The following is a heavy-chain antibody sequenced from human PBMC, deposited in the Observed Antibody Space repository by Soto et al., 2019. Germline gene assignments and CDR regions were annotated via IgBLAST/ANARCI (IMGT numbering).Heavy chain of an antibody. V-gene: IGHV2-5*02. D-gene: IGHD2-21*02. CDR2: IYWDGDR. Sequence: QITLKESGPTLVKPTQTLTLTCTFSGFSLSTGGMGVGWIRQPPGKALEWLALIYWDGDRRYSPSPMNRLTIAKDTSKNQLVLTMTNMDPVDTATYYCVHSRCGGDCLQSYSSHYYYGMDIWGQGTTVTVSS. J-gene: IGHJ6*02. CDR3: VHSRCGGDCLQSYSSHYYYGMDI. CDR1: GFSLSTGGMG.